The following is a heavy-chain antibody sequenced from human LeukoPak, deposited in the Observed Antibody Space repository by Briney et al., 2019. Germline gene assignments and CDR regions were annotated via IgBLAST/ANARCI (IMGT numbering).Heavy chain of an antibody. V-gene: IGHV1-18*01. CDR3: ARESTSWSFEY. CDR2: ISVYNGNT. J-gene: IGHJ4*02. Sequence: ASVTVSRKPSVYTFSRYGINWVRQAPGQGLAWMGWISVYNGNTDYSQRLQGRITMTADTSTSTAFMELTSLRSDDTAVYFCARESTSWSFEYWGQGTLVTVS. CDR1: VYTFSRYG. D-gene: IGHD6-13*01.